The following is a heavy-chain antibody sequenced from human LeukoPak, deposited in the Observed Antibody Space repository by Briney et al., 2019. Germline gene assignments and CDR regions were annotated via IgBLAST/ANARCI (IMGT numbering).Heavy chain of an antibody. CDR3: ARGHPPYCSSTSCAEDWFDP. J-gene: IGHJ5*02. V-gene: IGHV1-2*02. Sequence: ASVKVPCKPFGYTFTGYYMHWVRQAPGQGLEWMGWINPNSGGTNYAQKFQGRVTMTRDTSISTAYMELSRLRSDDTAVYYCARGHPPYCSSTSCAEDWFDPWGQGTLVTVSS. CDR1: GYTFTGYY. CDR2: INPNSGGT. D-gene: IGHD2-2*01.